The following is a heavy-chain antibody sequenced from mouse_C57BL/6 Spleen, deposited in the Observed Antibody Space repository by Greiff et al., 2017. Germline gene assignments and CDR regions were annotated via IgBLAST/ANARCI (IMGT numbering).Heavy chain of an antibody. CDR3: TRFGYPFDY. Sequence: EVQLQQSGPELVKPGASVKISCKASGYTFTDYYMNWVKQSHGTSLEWIGDINPNNGGTSYNQKFKGKATMTVDKSYITAYMELRSLSSEDSAFYYCTRFGYPFDYWGQGTTLTVSS. CDR2: INPNNGGT. D-gene: IGHD2-2*01. CDR1: GYTFTDYY. V-gene: IGHV1-26*01. J-gene: IGHJ2*01.